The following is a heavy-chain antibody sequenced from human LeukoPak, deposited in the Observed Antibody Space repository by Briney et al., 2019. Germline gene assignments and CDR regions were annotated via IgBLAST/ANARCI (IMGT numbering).Heavy chain of an antibody. CDR1: GGSISSYY. Sequence: PSETLSLTCTVSGGSISSYYWSWIRQPPGKGLEWIGYIYYSGSTNYNPSLKSRVTISVDTSRNQFSLKLSSVTAADTAVYYCASLKYYYDSSGYSVWGQGTLVTVSS. J-gene: IGHJ4*02. CDR2: IYYSGST. V-gene: IGHV4-59*08. CDR3: ASLKYYYDSSGYSV. D-gene: IGHD3-22*01.